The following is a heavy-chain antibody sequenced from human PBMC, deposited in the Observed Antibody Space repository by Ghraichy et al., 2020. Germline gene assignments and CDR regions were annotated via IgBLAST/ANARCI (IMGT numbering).Heavy chain of an antibody. CDR1: GHSVSSNNAA. D-gene: IGHD4-17*01. J-gene: IGHJ4*02. CDR2: TYYRSKWYN. V-gene: IGHV6-1*01. Sequence: SQTLSLTCAISGHSVSSNNAAWNWIRQSPSRGLEWLGRTYYRSKWYNDYAVSVKSRIAINPDTSKNQFSLQLKSVTPEDTAVYYCAREASHGDYDRVLDYWGQGTLGTVSS. CDR3: AREASHGDYDRVLDY.